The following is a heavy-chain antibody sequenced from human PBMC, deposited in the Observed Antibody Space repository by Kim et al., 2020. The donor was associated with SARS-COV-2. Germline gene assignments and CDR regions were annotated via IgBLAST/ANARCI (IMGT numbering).Heavy chain of an antibody. V-gene: IGHV1-18*01. D-gene: IGHD6-19*01. Sequence: ASVKVSCKASGYTFTSYGISWVRQAPGQGLEWMGWISAYNGNTNYAQKLQGRVTMTTDTSTSTAYMELRSLRSDDTAVYYCARDYRVRTSSGGGYWGQGTLVTVSS. CDR2: ISAYNGNT. CDR1: GYTFTSYG. CDR3: ARDYRVRTSSGGGY. J-gene: IGHJ4*02.